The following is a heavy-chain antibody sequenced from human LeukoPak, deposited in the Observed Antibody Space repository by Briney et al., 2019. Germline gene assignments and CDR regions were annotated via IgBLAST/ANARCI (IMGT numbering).Heavy chain of an antibody. J-gene: IGHJ4*02. CDR2: INHSGST. V-gene: IGHV4-34*01. D-gene: IGHD5-18*01. CDR1: GGSFSGYY. Sequence: PSETLSLTCAVYGGSFSGYYWSWVRQPPGKGLEWIGEINHSGSTNYNPSLKSRVTISVETSKNQFSLKLSSVTAADTAVYYCARSPRYSYGTRHFDYWGQGTLVTVSS. CDR3: ARSPRYSYGTRHFDY.